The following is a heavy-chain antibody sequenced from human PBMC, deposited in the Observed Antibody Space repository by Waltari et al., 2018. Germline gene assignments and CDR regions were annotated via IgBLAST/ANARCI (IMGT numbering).Heavy chain of an antibody. V-gene: IGHV4-38-2*01. Sequence: QVQLQESGPRLVKPSETLSLTCGVSGFSISSGHYWGWIRQPPGKGLEWIGQIYVSGSTIYNPSVKSRVTISADNSKNQFSLTLKSVTAADTALYFCARGLSQYGATTGFDYWGQGTRVSVSS. CDR3: ARGLSQYGATTGFDY. CDR2: IYVSGST. D-gene: IGHD3-9*01. CDR1: GFSISSGHY. J-gene: IGHJ4*02.